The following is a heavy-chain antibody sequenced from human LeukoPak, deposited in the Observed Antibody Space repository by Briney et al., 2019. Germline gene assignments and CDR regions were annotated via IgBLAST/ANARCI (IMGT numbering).Heavy chain of an antibody. Sequence: GGSLRLSCAASGFTVSSNCMSWVRQAPGKGLEWVSVIYSGGNTYYADSVKGRFTTSRDNSKNTLYLQMNSLRAEDTAVYYCARALRPFDYWGQGTLVTVSS. J-gene: IGHJ4*02. CDR1: GFTVSSNC. D-gene: IGHD5-12*01. CDR3: ARALRPFDY. V-gene: IGHV3-66*01. CDR2: IYSGGNT.